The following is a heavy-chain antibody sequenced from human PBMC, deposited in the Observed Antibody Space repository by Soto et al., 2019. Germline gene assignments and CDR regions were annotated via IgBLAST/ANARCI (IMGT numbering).Heavy chain of an antibody. Sequence: DVQLVESGGGSVEPGGSLSLSSAATGFTFSYYWMHWVRKAPGKGLVWVSRIHSDGSSTTDADSVKGRFTISRDNAKNTLYLQMNSLRAEDTAVYYCARGQWGAFDLWGQGTMVTVAS. CDR2: IHSDGSST. D-gene: IGHD1-26*01. CDR3: ARGQWGAFDL. CDR1: GFTFSYYW. V-gene: IGHV3-74*01. J-gene: IGHJ3*01.